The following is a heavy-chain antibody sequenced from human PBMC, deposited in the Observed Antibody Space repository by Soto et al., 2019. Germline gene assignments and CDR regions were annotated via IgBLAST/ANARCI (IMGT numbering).Heavy chain of an antibody. V-gene: IGHV4-30-4*01. D-gene: IGHD1-20*01. CDR1: GGSISSGDYY. CDR2: IYYSGST. CDR3: ARDNWNGLVNWFDP. J-gene: IGHJ5*02. Sequence: PSETLSLTCTVSGGSISSGDYYWSWIRQPPGKGLEWIGYIYYSGSTYYNPSLKSRVTISVDTSKNQFSLKLSSVTAADTAVYYCARDNWNGLVNWFDPWGQGTLVTVSS.